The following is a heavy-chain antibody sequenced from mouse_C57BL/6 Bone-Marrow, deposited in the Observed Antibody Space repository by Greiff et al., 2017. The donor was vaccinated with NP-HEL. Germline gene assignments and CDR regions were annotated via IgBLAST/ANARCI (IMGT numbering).Heavy chain of an antibody. CDR1: GFTFSDYG. V-gene: IGHV5-17*01. J-gene: IGHJ2*01. Sequence: EVQLQESGGGLVKPGGSLKLSCAASGFTFSDYGMHWVRQAPEKGLEWVAYISSGSSTIYYADTVKGRFTISRDNAKNTLFLQMTSLRSEDTAMYYCAIRDFDYWGQGTTLPVSS. CDR3: AIRDFDY. CDR2: ISSGSSTI.